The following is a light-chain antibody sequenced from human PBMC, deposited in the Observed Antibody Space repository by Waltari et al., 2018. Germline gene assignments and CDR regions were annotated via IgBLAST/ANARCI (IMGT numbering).Light chain of an antibody. Sequence: QSALTQPASVSGSPGQSITISCTGTSSDVGGYNSVSWYQQHPGKAPKLMIYEVSNRPSGVSNRFSGSKSGNTASLTISGLQAEEESDYYCSSYTSSSTLVFGGGTKLTVL. J-gene: IGLJ3*02. CDR2: EVS. CDR3: SSYTSSSTLV. CDR1: SSDVGGYNS. V-gene: IGLV2-14*01.